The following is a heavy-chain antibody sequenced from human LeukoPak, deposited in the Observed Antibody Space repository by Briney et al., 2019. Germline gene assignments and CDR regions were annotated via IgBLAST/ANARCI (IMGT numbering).Heavy chain of an antibody. CDR1: GGSISSSIYY. J-gene: IGHJ5*02. CDR3: ARVPAGSSGYFNWFDP. CDR2: IYYSGST. D-gene: IGHD3-22*01. Sequence: SETMPLTGTVSGGSISSSIYYWGWVRRPPGKGLEWIRSIYYSGSTYYNPSRKSPVTMSVAKSKNQRSLKLSSVTAPDTAVYYCARVPAGSSGYFNWFDPWGQGTLVTVSS. V-gene: IGHV4-39*07.